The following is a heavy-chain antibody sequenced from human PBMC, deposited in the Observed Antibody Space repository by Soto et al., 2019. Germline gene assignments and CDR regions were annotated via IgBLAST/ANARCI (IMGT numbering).Heavy chain of an antibody. CDR2: ISYDGSNK. V-gene: IGHV3-30*18. CDR3: VKDARNIAARRWIDY. CDR1: GFTFSSYG. J-gene: IGHJ4*02. Sequence: QVQLVESGGGVVQPGRSLRLSCAASGFTFSSYGMHWVRQAPGRGLEWVAVISYDGSNKYYADFVKGRFTISRDNSNNTLYLQMNSMRAEDTAVYYCVKDARNIAARRWIDYWGQGTLVTVSS. D-gene: IGHD6-6*01.